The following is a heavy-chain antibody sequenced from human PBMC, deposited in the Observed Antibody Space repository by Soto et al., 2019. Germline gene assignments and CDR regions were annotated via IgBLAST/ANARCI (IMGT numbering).Heavy chain of an antibody. J-gene: IGHJ2*01. CDR2: IKQDGSEK. CDR1: GFTFSSYW. Sequence: EVQLVESGGGLVQPGGSLRLSCAASGFTFSSYWMSWVRQAPGKGLEWVANIKQDGSEKYYVDSVKGRFTISRDNAKNSLYLQRNSLRAEDTAVYYCARDGYCSSTSCRTIWYFDLWGRGTLVTVSS. CDR3: ARDGYCSSTSCRTIWYFDL. V-gene: IGHV3-7*01. D-gene: IGHD2-2*03.